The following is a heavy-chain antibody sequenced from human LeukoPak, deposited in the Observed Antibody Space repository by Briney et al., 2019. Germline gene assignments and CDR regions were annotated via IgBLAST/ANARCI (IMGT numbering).Heavy chain of an antibody. CDR3: AKDVDIVATINGGFDY. J-gene: IGHJ4*02. V-gene: IGHV3-23*01. CDR1: GFTFSSYA. CDR2: ISGSGGST. Sequence: GGSLRLSCAASGFTFSSYAMSWVRQAPGKGLEWVSAISGSGGSTYYADSVKGRFTISRDNSKNTLYLQMHSLRAEDTAVYYCAKDVDIVATINGGFDYWGQGTLVTVSS. D-gene: IGHD5-12*01.